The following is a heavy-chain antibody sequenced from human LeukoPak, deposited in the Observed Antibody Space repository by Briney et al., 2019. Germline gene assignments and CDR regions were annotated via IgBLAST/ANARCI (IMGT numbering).Heavy chain of an antibody. CDR3: AKDESYSTVTNFDS. Sequence: GGSLRLSCAASGFTFSSYAMNWVRQAPGKGLEWVSGISDSGGRTNCADSVKGRFTISRDNSKNTLYLQMNSLRAGDTAVYYCAKDESYSTVTNFDSWGQGTLVTVSS. CDR2: ISDSGGRT. D-gene: IGHD4-11*01. V-gene: IGHV3-23*01. CDR1: GFTFSSYA. J-gene: IGHJ4*02.